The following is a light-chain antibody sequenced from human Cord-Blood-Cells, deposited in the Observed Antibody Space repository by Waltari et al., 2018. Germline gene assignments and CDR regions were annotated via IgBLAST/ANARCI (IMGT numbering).Light chain of an antibody. V-gene: IGLV5-45*02. CDR2: YKSYSDK. J-gene: IGLJ3*02. Sequence: QAVLTQPSSLSASPGASASLTCTLRSGINVGTYRIYWYQQKPGSPPQYLLRYKSYSDKQQGSGVPSRFSGSKDASANAVILLISGLQSEDEADYYCMIWHSSAWVFGGGTKLTVL. CDR3: MIWHSSAWV. CDR1: SGINVGTYR.